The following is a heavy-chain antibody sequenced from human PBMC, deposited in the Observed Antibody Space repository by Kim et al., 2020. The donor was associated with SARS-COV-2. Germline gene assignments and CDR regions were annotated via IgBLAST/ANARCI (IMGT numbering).Heavy chain of an antibody. J-gene: IGHJ5*02. V-gene: IGHV1-18*04. Sequence: ASVKVSCKASGYTFTSYGISWVRQAPGQGLEWMGWVSANNGRTNYAQKFQGRVTMTTDTSTSTAYMEVRRLRSDDTAVYYCARDWGQWAARDCFDPWGQGTLVTVSS. CDR2: VSANNGRT. CDR3: ARDWGQWAARDCFDP. CDR1: GYTFTSYG. D-gene: IGHD1-26*01.